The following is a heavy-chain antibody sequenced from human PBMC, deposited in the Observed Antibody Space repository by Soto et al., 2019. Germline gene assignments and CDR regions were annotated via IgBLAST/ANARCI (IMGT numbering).Heavy chain of an antibody. CDR2: INAGNGNT. CDR1: GYTFTSYA. D-gene: IGHD6-19*01. CDR3: ARAGPYYYYYYMDV. V-gene: IGHV1-3*01. J-gene: IGHJ6*03. Sequence: QVQLVQSGAEVKKPGASVKVSCKASGYTFTSYAMHWVRQAPGQRLEWMGCINAGNGNTKYSQKFQGRVTITRDTSASTAYMELSSLRSEDTAVYYCARAGPYYYYYYMDVWGKGTTVTVSS.